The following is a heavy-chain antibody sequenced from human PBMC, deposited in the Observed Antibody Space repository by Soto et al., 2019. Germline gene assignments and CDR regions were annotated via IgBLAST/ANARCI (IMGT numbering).Heavy chain of an antibody. J-gene: IGHJ4*02. CDR1: GTSFTSYW. D-gene: IGHD2-2*03. CDR3: PRLGAGYGSSSSCPAPSQLDY. CDR2: LDPTDAYT. V-gene: IGHV5-10-1*01. Sequence: GEYLKISCKGSGTSFTSYWISWVRQMPGKGLEWKGMLDPTDAYTNYSPSHQGHVTISAHKSISTAYLQGSSMKASDNAMYYCPRLGAGYGSSSSCPAPSQLDYWGRGTMVTVSS.